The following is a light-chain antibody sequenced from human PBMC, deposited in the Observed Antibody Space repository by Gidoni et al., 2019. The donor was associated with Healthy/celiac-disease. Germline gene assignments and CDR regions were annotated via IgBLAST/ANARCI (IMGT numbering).Light chain of an antibody. CDR1: SSNIGAGYD. Sequence: SVMTQPPSVSGAPGQRVTISCTGSSSNIGAGYDVHWYQQLPGTAPKLLIYGNSNRPSGVPDRFSGSKSGTSASLAITGLQAEDEAYYYCQSYDSSLSLYVFGTGTKVTVL. J-gene: IGLJ1*01. V-gene: IGLV1-40*01. CDR3: QSYDSSLSLYV. CDR2: GNS.